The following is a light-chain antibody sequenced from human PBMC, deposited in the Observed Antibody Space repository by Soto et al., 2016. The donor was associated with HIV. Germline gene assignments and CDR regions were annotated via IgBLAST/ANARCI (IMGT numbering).Light chain of an antibody. CDR1: TLGKKY. CDR3: QAWDISNGVV. J-gene: IGLJ3*02. Sequence: SYELTQPPSVSVSPGQTASIICSGDTLGKKYTSWYQQKPGQSPVLVIHQDKKRPSGIPERFSGSNSGNTATLTIRGTQAMDEADYYCQAWDISNGVVFGGGTTVTVL. CDR2: QDK. V-gene: IGLV3-1*01.